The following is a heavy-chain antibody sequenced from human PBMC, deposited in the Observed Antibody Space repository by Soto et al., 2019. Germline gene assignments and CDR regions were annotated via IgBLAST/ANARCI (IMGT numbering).Heavy chain of an antibody. J-gene: IGHJ4*02. D-gene: IGHD1-26*01. V-gene: IGHV4-59*01. CDR2: IYYSGSA. CDR3: ARGLGVGARRFDY. Sequence: SETLSLTCTVSGGSISSYYWSWIRQPPGKGLEWIGYIYYSGSANYNPSLKSRVTISVDTSKNQFSLKLSSVTAADTAVYYCARGLGVGARRFDYWGQGTLVRVYS. CDR1: GGSISSYY.